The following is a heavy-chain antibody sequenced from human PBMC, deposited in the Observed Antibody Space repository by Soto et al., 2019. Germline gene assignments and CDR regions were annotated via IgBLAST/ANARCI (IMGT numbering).Heavy chain of an antibody. CDR1: GGTFSSYA. V-gene: IGHV1-69*13. D-gene: IGHD1-26*01. Sequence: SVKVSCKASGGTFSSYAISWVRQAPGQGLEWMGGIIPIFGTANYAQKFQGRVTITADESTSTAYMELSSLRSEDTAVYYCAREPGATKDAFDIWGQGTMVTVSS. CDR2: IIPIFGTA. CDR3: AREPGATKDAFDI. J-gene: IGHJ3*02.